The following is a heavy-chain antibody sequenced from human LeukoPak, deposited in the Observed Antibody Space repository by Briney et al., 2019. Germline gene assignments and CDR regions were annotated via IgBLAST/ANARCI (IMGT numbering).Heavy chain of an antibody. J-gene: IGHJ6*02. CDR2: IGTVADT. CDR3: ARAGSGNRWANYGMDA. Sequence: GGSLRLSCAGSGFTFSSYDMHWVRQVTGKGLEWVSAIGTVADTYYPDSVKGRFTISRENAKNSLYHQMNSLRVGDTAVYYCARAGSGNRWANYGMDAWGQGTTVIVSS. D-gene: IGHD1-1*01. V-gene: IGHV3-13*01. CDR1: GFTFSSYD.